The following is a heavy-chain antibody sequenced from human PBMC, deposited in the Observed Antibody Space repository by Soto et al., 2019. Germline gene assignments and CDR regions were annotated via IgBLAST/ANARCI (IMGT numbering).Heavy chain of an antibody. J-gene: IGHJ6*03. V-gene: IGHV4-39*01. CDR1: GGSISSSSYY. CDR2: IYYSGST. CDR3: ARLRSSSWSGRYYYYYMDF. D-gene: IGHD6-13*01. Sequence: SETLSLTCTVSGGSISSSSYYWGWIRQPPGKGLEWIGSIYYSGSTYYNPSLKSRVTISVDTSKNQFSLKLSSVTAADTAVYYCARLRSSSWSGRYYYYYMDFWGKGTTVTVSS.